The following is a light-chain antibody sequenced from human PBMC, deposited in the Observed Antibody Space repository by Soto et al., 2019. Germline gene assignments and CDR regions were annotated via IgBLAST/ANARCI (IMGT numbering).Light chain of an antibody. J-gene: IGLJ3*02. CDR1: SSNLGSNI. CDR3: SAWDGSLNGLV. CDR2: NNV. V-gene: IGLV1-44*01. Sequence: QSVLTQPPSASGTPGQRVTISCSGSSSNLGSNILNWYRQVPGTAPKLLIYNNVHRPSGVPDRFSGSKSGASGSLAISGLQVEDEADYYCSAWDGSLNGLVFGGGTKLTVL.